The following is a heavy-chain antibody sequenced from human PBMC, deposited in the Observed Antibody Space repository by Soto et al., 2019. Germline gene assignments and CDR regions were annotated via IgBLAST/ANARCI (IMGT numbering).Heavy chain of an antibody. D-gene: IGHD1-7*01. J-gene: IGHJ6*02. CDR2: ISAYNGNT. CDR1: GYTFTSYG. Sequence: ASVKVSCKASGYTFTSYGISWVRQAPGQGLEWMGWISAYNGNTNYAQKLQGRVTMTTDTSTSTAYMELRSLRSDDTAVYYCARDILLELNYGMDVWGQGTTVTVSS. CDR3: ARDILLELNYGMDV. V-gene: IGHV1-18*01.